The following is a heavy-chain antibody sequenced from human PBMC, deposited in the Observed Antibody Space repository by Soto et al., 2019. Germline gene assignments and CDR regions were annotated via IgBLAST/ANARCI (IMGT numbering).Heavy chain of an antibody. CDR3: TTDAPTTGIAVAGLTQPTDY. CDR1: GFTFSNAW. D-gene: IGHD6-19*01. CDR2: IKSKTDGGTT. V-gene: IGHV3-15*01. J-gene: IGHJ4*02. Sequence: GGSLRLSCAASGFTFSNAWMSWVRQAPGKGLEWVGRIKSKTDGGTTDYAAPVKGRFTISRDDSKNTLYLQMNSLKTEDTAVYYCTTDAPTTGIAVAGLTQPTDYWGQGTLVTVSS.